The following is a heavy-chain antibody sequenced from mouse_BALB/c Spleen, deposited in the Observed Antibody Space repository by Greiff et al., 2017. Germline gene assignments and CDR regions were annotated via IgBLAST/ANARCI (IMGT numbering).Heavy chain of an antibody. CDR3: TSYYGYDAMDY. J-gene: IGHJ4*01. Sequence: LQQPGSELVRPGASVKLSCKASGYTFTSYCMHWVKQRPGQGLEWIGNIYPGSGSTNYDEKFKSKATLTVDTPSSTAYMQLSSLTSEDSAVYYSTSYYGYDAMDYWGEGTSVTVSS. V-gene: IGHV1S22*01. D-gene: IGHD2-10*01. CDR2: IYPGSGST. CDR1: GYTFTSYC.